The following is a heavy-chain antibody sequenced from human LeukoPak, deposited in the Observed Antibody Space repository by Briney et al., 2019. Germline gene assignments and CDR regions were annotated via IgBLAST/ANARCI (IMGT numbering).Heavy chain of an antibody. CDR1: RYTFTSYG. CDR2: LSAYNGNT. CDR3: ARDGTWLLDYYYYYGMDV. D-gene: IGHD2-15*01. V-gene: IGHV1-18*01. J-gene: IGHJ6*02. Sequence: GASVKVSCKASRYTFTSYGISRVRQAPGQGLEWMGWLSAYNGNTNYAQKLQGRVTMTTDTSTSTAYMELRSLRSDDTAVYYCARDGTWLLDYYYYYGMDVWGQGTTVTVSS.